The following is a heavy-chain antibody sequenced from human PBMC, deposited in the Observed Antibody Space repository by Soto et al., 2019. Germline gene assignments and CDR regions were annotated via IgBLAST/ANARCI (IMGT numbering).Heavy chain of an antibody. CDR3: ATLTKYDILTGFYPC. CDR1: GFTVNSNY. D-gene: IGHD3-9*01. V-gene: IGHV3-66*01. CDR2: IYSDGST. J-gene: IGHJ4*02. Sequence: EVQLLESGGGLVQPGGSLRLSCAASGFTVNSNYMSWVRQAPGKGLEWVSVIYSDGSTYYADSVKGRFIISRDNSNNTLYFQMNSLRAEDTAVYYCATLTKYDILTGFYPCWGQGTLVTVSS.